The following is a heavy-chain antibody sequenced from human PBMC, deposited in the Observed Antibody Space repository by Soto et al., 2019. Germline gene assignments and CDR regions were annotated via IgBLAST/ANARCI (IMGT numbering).Heavy chain of an antibody. CDR1: GDIFTSYW. CDR2: IYPGDSDT. J-gene: IGHJ4*02. Sequence: PGESLKISCKGSGDIFTSYWIGWVRHMPGKGLEWMGIIYPGDSDTRYSPSFQGQVTISADKSISTAYLQWSSLKASDTSMYYCSIQGSKRPIMGVVKLNFVSWRQGTLV. D-gene: IGHD3-3*01. V-gene: IGHV5-51*01. CDR3: SIQGSKRPIMGVVKLNFVS.